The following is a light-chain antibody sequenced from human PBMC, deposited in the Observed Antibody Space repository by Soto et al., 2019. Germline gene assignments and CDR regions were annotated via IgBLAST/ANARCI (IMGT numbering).Light chain of an antibody. CDR2: GAS. CDR3: QQYGTSPLT. Sequence: EIVLTQSPGTLSLSPGERATLSCRASRSVRSNYLAWYQQKPGQAPRLLIYGASSRATGIPDRFSGSGSGTDFTLTISRLEPEDFAVYYCQQYGTSPLTFGGGTKVEIK. V-gene: IGKV3-20*01. CDR1: RSVRSNY. J-gene: IGKJ4*01.